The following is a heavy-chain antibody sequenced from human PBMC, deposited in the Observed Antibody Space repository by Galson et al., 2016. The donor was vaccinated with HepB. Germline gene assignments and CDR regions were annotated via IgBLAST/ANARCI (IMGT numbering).Heavy chain of an antibody. J-gene: IGHJ3*02. Sequence: SVKVSCKGSGGIFNSYAISWVRQAPGQGLEWLGGIIPIFGTANYAQKFQGRVTITADKSTTTAYMELSSLRFEDTAVYYCASFKGLANWGGVDAFDIWGQGTMVIVSS. CDR2: IIPIFGTA. V-gene: IGHV1-69*06. D-gene: IGHD7-27*01. CDR1: GGIFNSYA. CDR3: ASFKGLANWGGVDAFDI.